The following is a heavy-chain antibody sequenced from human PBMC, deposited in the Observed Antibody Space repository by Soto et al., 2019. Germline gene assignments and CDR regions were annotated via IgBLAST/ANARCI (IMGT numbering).Heavy chain of an antibody. J-gene: IGHJ3*02. Sequence: EVQLVESGGGLVQPGGSLRLSCAASGFTFSRSWMNWVRQAPGKGLEWVANIKEDGSEKDYVDSVKGRFTISRDNAKNTPALQMNSLIAEDTAVYYCAKLNDSARSLGIWGQGTMVTVSS. CDR2: IKEDGSEK. CDR3: AKLNDSARSLGI. CDR1: GFTFSRSW. V-gene: IGHV3-7*01. D-gene: IGHD2-15*01.